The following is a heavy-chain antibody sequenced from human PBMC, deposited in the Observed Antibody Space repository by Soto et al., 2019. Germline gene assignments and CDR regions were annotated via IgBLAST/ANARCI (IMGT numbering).Heavy chain of an antibody. CDR3: TRERWDYGDPKWYFDR. J-gene: IGHJ2*01. CDR2: ISGSGGST. CDR1: GFTFSSYA. Sequence: GGSLRLSCAASGFTFSSYAMSWVRQAPGKGLEWVSAISGSGGSTYYADSVKGRFTISRDNSKNTLYLQMNSLRAEDTAVYYCTRERWDYGDPKWYFDRWGRGTRVTVSS. V-gene: IGHV3-23*01. D-gene: IGHD4-17*01.